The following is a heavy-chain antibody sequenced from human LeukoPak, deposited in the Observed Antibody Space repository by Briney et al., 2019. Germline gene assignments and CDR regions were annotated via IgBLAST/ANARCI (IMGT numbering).Heavy chain of an antibody. J-gene: IGHJ6*03. CDR1: GFTFSSYG. Sequence: PGGSLRLSCAASGFTFSSYGMHWVRQAPGKGLEWVAFIRYDGSNKYYADSVKGRFTISRDNSKNTLYLQMNSLRAEDTAVYYCARDYPYYYYYYMDVWGKGTTVTISS. CDR2: IRYDGSNK. V-gene: IGHV3-30*02. CDR3: ARDYPYYYYYYMDV.